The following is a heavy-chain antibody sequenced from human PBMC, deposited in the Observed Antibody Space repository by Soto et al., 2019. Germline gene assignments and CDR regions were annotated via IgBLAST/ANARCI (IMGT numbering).Heavy chain of an antibody. Sequence: GESLKISCKGSGYSFTSYWISWVRQMPGKGLEWMGRIDPSDSYTNYSPSFQGHVTISADKSISTAYLQWSSLKASDTAMYYCARQDGSGSFLYYYGMDVWGQGTTVTVSS. CDR3: ARQDGSGSFLYYYGMDV. CDR2: IDPSDSYT. D-gene: IGHD3-10*01. J-gene: IGHJ6*02. CDR1: GYSFTSYW. V-gene: IGHV5-10-1*01.